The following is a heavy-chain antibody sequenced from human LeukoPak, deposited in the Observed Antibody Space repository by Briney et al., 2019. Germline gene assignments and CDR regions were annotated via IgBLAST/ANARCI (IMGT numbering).Heavy chain of an antibody. V-gene: IGHV4-59*01. CDR1: GGSISSYY. D-gene: IGHD3-16*01. CDR3: ARLEEFSWGSDDAFDI. Sequence: SETLSLTCTVSGGSISSYYWSWIRQPPGKGLEWIGYIYYSGSTNYNPSLKSRVTISVDTSKNQFSLKLSSVTAADTAVYYCARLEEFSWGSDDAFDIWGQGTMVTVSS. CDR2: IYYSGST. J-gene: IGHJ3*02.